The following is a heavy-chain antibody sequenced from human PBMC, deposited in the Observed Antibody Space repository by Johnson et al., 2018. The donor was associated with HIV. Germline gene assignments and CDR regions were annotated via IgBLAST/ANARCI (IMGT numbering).Heavy chain of an antibody. CDR2: IKQDGSEK. V-gene: IGHV3-7*01. D-gene: IGHD1-7*01. J-gene: IGHJ3*01. CDR1: GFTFSSYW. CDR3: ARWNFAFDV. Sequence: EKLVESGGGVVQPGRSLRLSCAASGFTFSSYWMHWVRQAPGKGLEWVANIKQDGSEKYYVDSVKGRFTISRDNAKNSLYLQMNSLRAGDTAVYYCARWNFAFDVWDQGTMVTVSS.